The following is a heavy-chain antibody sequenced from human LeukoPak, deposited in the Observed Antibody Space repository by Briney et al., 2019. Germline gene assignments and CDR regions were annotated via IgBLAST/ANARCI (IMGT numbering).Heavy chain of an antibody. CDR2: VYHTGNA. V-gene: IGHV4-38-2*01. Sequence: SETLSLTCAVSGHSISHGYYWGWVRQPPGKGLEWIGVVYHTGNAYYNPSLKSRVTTSVDTSNNQFSLRVTSVTAADTAVYYCARWVSSNRNWFDPWGQGTLVIVSS. D-gene: IGHD6-13*01. CDR1: GHSISHGYY. CDR3: ARWVSSNRNWFDP. J-gene: IGHJ5*02.